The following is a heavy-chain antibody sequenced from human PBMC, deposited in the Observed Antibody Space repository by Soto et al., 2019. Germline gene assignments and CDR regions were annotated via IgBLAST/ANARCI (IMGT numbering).Heavy chain of an antibody. D-gene: IGHD2-15*01. CDR1: GFSLITSGVG. V-gene: IGHV2-5*01. J-gene: IGHJ5*02. CDR2: IYWNDDK. CDR3: ALGGYCTGDSCYSA. Sequence: QITLKESGPTLVKPAQTLTLTCTFSGFSLITSGVGVGWIRQPPGKALEWLALIYWNDDKFYSPSLRSRLTIXKXTXXIQVVLTMTNLDPVDTATYYCALGGYCTGDSCYSAWGQGTLVTVSS.